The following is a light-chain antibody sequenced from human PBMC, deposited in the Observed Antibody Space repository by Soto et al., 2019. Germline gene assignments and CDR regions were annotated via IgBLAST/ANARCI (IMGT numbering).Light chain of an antibody. Sequence: QSVLTQPPSVAGTPGQRVTISCTGSSSNIGAGYDVHWYQQLPGTAPKLLIYGISNRPSGVPDRFSGSKSATSASLAITGLQAEDEADYYCQSYDSSLSGSAVFGGGTKLTVL. J-gene: IGLJ2*01. CDR3: QSYDSSLSGSAV. CDR2: GIS. V-gene: IGLV1-40*01. CDR1: SSNIGAGYD.